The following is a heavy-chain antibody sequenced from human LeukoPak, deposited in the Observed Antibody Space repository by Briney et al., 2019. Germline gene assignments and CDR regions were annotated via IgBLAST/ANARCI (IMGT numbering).Heavy chain of an antibody. D-gene: IGHD2-15*01. CDR3: TRHLGGLEYCSGGSCYSDDGY. Sequence: GGSLKLSCAASGFTFSGSAMHWVRQASGKGLEWVGRIRSKANSYATAYAASVKGRFTISRDDSKNTAYLQMNSLKTEDTAVYYCTRHLGGLEYCSGGSCYSDDGYWGQGTLVTVSS. CDR1: GFTFSGSA. V-gene: IGHV3-73*01. J-gene: IGHJ4*02. CDR2: IRSKANSYAT.